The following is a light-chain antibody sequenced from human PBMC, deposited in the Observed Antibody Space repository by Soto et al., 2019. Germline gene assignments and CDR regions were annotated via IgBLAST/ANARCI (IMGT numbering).Light chain of an antibody. CDR2: GAS. J-gene: IGKJ1*01. CDR1: QSVSSN. V-gene: IGKV3-15*01. Sequence: EIVMTQSPATLSVSPGERATLSCRASQSVSSNLAWYQQKPGQAPRLLIYGASTRATGIPARFSGSGSVTEVTLTISSLQSEDFAVYYCQQYNNWGTFGQGTKVEIK. CDR3: QQYNNWGT.